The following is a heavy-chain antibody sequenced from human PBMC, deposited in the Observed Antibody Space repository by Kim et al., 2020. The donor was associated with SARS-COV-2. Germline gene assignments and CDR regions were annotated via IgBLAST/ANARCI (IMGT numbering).Heavy chain of an antibody. D-gene: IGHD6-19*01. V-gene: IGHV3-74*01. CDR3: ARRQFTSGWYYFDY. J-gene: IGHJ4*02. Sequence: ADSVKGRFTLSRDNASNTLLLQMNSLRAEDTGVYYCARRQFTSGWYYFDYWGQGTLVTVSS.